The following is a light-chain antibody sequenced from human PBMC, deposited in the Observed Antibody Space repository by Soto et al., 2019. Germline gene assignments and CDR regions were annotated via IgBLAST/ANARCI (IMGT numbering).Light chain of an antibody. J-gene: IGKJ3*01. CDR2: GAS. Sequence: EIVLTQSPGTLSLSPGERATLSCRASQSVSSSYLAWYQQKPGQAPRLLIYGASSRATGIPDRFSGSGSGTDFTLTISRLEPEDFAVYYCQQCGSSPPFGFGPGTKVDIK. V-gene: IGKV3-20*01. CDR1: QSVSSSY. CDR3: QQCGSSPPFG.